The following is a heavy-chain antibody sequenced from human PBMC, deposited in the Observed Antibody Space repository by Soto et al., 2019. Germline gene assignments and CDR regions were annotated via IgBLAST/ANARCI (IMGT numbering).Heavy chain of an antibody. CDR2: ISYDGSNK. D-gene: IGHD1-7*01. Sequence: QVQLVESGGGVVQPGRSLRLSCAASGFTFSSYGMHWVRQAPGKGLEWVAVISYDGSNKYYADSVKGRFTISRDNSKNTLYLQMNSLRAEDTAVYYCAKDQGTGTTYFDYWGQGTLVTVSS. CDR1: GFTFSSYG. V-gene: IGHV3-30*18. J-gene: IGHJ4*02. CDR3: AKDQGTGTTYFDY.